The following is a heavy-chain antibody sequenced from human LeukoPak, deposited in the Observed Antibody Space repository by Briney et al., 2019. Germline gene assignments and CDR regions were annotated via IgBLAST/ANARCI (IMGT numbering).Heavy chain of an antibody. CDR2: LYDSGST. Sequence: PSETLSLTCTVSGGSISSSSYYWDWIRQPPGKGLEWIGNLYDSGSTHYNPSLRSRVTISADTSKNQFSLKLSSVTAADTAVYYCARRDILTGSGMDVWGQGTTVTVSS. CDR3: ARRDILTGSGMDV. J-gene: IGHJ6*02. V-gene: IGHV4-39*01. D-gene: IGHD3-9*01. CDR1: GGSISSSSYY.